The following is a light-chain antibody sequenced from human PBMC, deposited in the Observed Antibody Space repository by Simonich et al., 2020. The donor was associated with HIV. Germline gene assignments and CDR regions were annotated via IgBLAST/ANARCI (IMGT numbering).Light chain of an antibody. Sequence: QAVLTQPASLSASPGSSASLTCTLRSGINVGTYRIYWYQQKPGSPPHYLLRYKSDSDKQQGSGVPSRFSGSKDASANAGIVLISGLQSEDEADYYCMIWHSSAWVFGGGTKLTVL. J-gene: IGLJ3*02. CDR2: YKSDSDK. CDR3: MIWHSSAWV. CDR1: SGINVGTYR. V-gene: IGLV5-45*01.